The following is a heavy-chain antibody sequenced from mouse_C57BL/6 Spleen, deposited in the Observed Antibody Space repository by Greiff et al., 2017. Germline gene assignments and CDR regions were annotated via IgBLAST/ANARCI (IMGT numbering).Heavy chain of an antibody. D-gene: IGHD2-2*01. CDR1: GYTFTSYW. Sequence: QVQLQQPGAELVKPGASVKLSCKASGYTFTSYWMQWVKQRPGQGLEWIGEIDPADSYTNYNQKFKGKATLTVDTSSSTAYLQLSSLTSEDSAVYYCARWGGYFAYWGQGTLVTVSA. J-gene: IGHJ3*01. CDR2: IDPADSYT. V-gene: IGHV1-50*01. CDR3: ARWGGYFAY.